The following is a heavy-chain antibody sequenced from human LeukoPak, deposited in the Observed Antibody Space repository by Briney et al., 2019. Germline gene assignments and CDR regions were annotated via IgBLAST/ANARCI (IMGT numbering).Heavy chain of an antibody. CDR1: GGSISSSNW. CDR3: ATRPGIAAAGRYFQH. V-gene: IGHV4-4*02. J-gene: IGHJ1*01. Sequence: SGTLSLPCAVSGGSISSSNWWSWVCQPPGKGLEWIGEIYHSGSTNYNPSLKSRVTISVDKSKNQFSLKLSSVTAADTAVYYCATRPGIAAAGRYFQHWGQGTLVTVSS. D-gene: IGHD6-13*01. CDR2: IYHSGST.